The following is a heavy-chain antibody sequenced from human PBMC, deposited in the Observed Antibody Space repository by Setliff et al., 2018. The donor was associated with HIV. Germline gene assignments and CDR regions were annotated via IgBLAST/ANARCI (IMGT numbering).Heavy chain of an antibody. Sequence: PGESLKISCKASGYSFSDYWIGWVRQMPGKGLEWMGIIFPDDSDTRYSPSFQGHVTISADKSISTAYLQWSSLKASDTAMYYCARHLSATGTFDYWGQGTLITVSS. D-gene: IGHD7-27*01. CDR1: GYSFSDYW. CDR2: IFPDDSDT. J-gene: IGHJ4*02. CDR3: ARHLSATGTFDY. V-gene: IGHV5-51*01.